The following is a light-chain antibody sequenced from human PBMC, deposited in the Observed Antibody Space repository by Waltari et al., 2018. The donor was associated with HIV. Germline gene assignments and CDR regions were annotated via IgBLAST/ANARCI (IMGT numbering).Light chain of an antibody. CDR2: EVS. CDR3: SSYTSSSTLVV. Sequence: QSALTQPASVSGSPGQSITISCTGTSSDVGGYNYVSWYQQHPGKAPKLMIYEVSNRPSGVSNRSSGSKSGNMASLTISGLQAEDEADYYCSSYTSSSTLVVFGGGTKLTVL. CDR1: SSDVGGYNY. J-gene: IGLJ2*01. V-gene: IGLV2-14*01.